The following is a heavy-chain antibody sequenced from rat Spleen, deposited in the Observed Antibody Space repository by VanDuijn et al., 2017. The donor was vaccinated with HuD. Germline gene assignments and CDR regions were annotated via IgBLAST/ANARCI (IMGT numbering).Heavy chain of an antibody. D-gene: IGHD4-3*01. CDR1: GFTFSNYG. CDR2: ISSDGGNT. CDR3: AVSGYGY. Sequence: EVQLVESGGDLVQPGRSLKLSCAASGFTFSNYGLHWIRQAPGKGLEWVSSISSDGGNTYYPDSVKGRFTISRNNAENTVYLQMNSLRSEDTATYYCAVSGYGYWGQGVMVTVSS. J-gene: IGHJ2*01. V-gene: IGHV5-58*01.